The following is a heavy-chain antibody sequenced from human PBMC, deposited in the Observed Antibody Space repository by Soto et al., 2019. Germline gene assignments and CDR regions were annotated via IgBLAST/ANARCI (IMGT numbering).Heavy chain of an antibody. CDR1: GGTFSSYT. D-gene: IGHD3-22*01. J-gene: IGHJ4*02. Sequence: QVQLVQSGAEVKKPGSSVKVSCKASGGTFSSYTISWVRQAPGQGLEWMGRIIPILGIANYAQKFQGRVTSTADKSTSTAYRELSSLRSEDTAVYYCARGPNYYDSGTPDYWGQGTLVTVSS. CDR3: ARGPNYYDSGTPDY. CDR2: IIPILGIA. V-gene: IGHV1-69*02.